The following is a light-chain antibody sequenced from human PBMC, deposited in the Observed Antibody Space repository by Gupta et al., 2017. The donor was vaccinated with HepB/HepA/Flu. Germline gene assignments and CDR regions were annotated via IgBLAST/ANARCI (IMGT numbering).Light chain of an antibody. CDR3: QQEDNLPIT. CDR2: DAS. Sequence: DIQMTQSPSSLSASVGDRVTITCQASQDISNYLNWYQQKPGKAPKLLIYDASNLETGVPSRFSGSGSVTDFTFTISSRQPEDIATYYCQQEDNLPITFGRGTKVEIK. CDR1: QDISNY. V-gene: IGKV1-33*01. J-gene: IGKJ4*01.